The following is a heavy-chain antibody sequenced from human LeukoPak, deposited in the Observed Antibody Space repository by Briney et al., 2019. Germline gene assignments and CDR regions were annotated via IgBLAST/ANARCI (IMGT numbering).Heavy chain of an antibody. CDR3: ARGLSSSWYMYFQH. CDR1: GGSISSYY. D-gene: IGHD6-13*01. Sequence: PSETLSLTCTVSGGSISSYYWSRIRQPPGKGLEWIGYIYYSGSTNYNPSLKSRVTISVDTSKNQFSLKLSSVTAADTAVYYCARGLSSSWYMYFQHWGQGTLVTVSS. CDR2: IYYSGST. J-gene: IGHJ1*01. V-gene: IGHV4-59*01.